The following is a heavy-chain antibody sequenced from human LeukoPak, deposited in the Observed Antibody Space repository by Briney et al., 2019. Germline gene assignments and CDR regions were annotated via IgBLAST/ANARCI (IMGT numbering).Heavy chain of an antibody. CDR1: GFSFSNYG. J-gene: IGHJ4*02. CDR2: IWDDGSYK. D-gene: IGHD1-26*01. Sequence: QAGGSLRLSCAASGFSFSNYGMHWVRQAPGKGLEWVAVIWDDGSYKYYADSVKGRFTISRDNSGNTLYLQMNSLRAEDTAVYYCAKPTRGSGSFLIDYWGQGTLVTVSS. V-gene: IGHV3-33*06. CDR3: AKPTRGSGSFLIDY.